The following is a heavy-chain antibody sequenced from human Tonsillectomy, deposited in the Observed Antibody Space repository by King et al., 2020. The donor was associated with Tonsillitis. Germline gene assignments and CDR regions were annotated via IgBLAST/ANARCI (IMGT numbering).Heavy chain of an antibody. CDR1: GFTFSNYA. V-gene: IGHV3-30*09. CDR2: ISYDANTE. D-gene: IGHD1-14*01. J-gene: IGHJ4*02. CDR3: VRSWDAGAQPYYFDS. Sequence: VQLVESGGGVVQPGRSLRLSCAASGFTFSNYAIHWVRQAPGKGLEWVTVISYDANTEYYADSVKGRFAISRDNSKNTLYLQMRSLRDDDTAIYFCVRSWDAGAQPYYFDSWGQGTLVTVSS.